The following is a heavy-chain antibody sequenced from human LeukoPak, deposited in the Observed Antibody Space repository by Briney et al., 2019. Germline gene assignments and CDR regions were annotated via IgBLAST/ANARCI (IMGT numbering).Heavy chain of an antibody. J-gene: IGHJ4*02. CDR2: IYRSGST. CDR3: ARWASWIDF. V-gene: IGHV4-30-2*01. D-gene: IGHD1-1*01. CDR1: LDSISSPGYS. Sequence: PSQTLSLTCAVSLDSISSPGYSWSWIRHPPGKCLEWIGYIYRSGSTYYNPSLKSRVTMSVDRSKNQFSLKVTSVTAADTAVYYCARWASWIDFWGRGTLVTVSS.